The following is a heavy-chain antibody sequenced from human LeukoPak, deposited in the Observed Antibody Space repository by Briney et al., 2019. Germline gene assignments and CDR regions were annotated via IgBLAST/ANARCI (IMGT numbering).Heavy chain of an antibody. CDR2: ITASGGTK. CDR3: AKDLTTVTKGYFDY. D-gene: IGHD4-17*01. CDR1: GFNFNGYA. V-gene: IGHV3-23*01. J-gene: IGHJ4*02. Sequence: GGSLRLSCAASGFNFNGYAMSWVRQAPGKGLKWVATITASGGTKFYADSVKGRFTISRDNSKNTLYLQMNSLRAEDTAVYYCAKDLTTVTKGYFDYWGQGTLVTVSS.